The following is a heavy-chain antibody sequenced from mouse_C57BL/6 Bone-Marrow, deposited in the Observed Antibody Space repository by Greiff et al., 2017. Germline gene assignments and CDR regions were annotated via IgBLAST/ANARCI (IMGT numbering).Heavy chain of an antibody. D-gene: IGHD1-1*02. J-gene: IGHJ4*01. CDR1: DSEVFPIAY. V-gene: IGHV15-2*01. CDR2: ILPSIGRT. Sequence: VQLQQSGSELRSPGSSVKLSCKDFDSEVFPIAYMSWVRQKPGHGFEWIGGILPSIGRTIYGEKFEDKATLDADTLSNTAYLELNSLTSEDSAIYYCARENYDYYAMDYWGQGTSVTVSS. CDR3: ARENYDYYAMDY.